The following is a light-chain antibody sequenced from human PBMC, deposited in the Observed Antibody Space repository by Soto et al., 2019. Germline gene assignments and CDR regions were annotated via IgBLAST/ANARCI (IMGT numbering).Light chain of an antibody. J-gene: IGKJ1*01. CDR2: AAY. V-gene: IGKV1-8*01. CDR1: QGISSY. CDR3: QQYYSYPRT. Sequence: AIRMTQSPSSLSASTGDRVTITCRASQGISSYLAWYQQKPGKAPKLLIYAAYNLQSGVPSRFSGCGSGTDFTLTISCLQSEDFATYYCQQYYSYPRTFGQGTKVEIK.